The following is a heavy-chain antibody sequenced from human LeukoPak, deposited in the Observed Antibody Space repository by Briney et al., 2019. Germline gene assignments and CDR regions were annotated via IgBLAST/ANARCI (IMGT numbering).Heavy chain of an antibody. J-gene: IGHJ4*02. CDR2: IYPGDSDT. Sequence: GESLKISCKGSGYSFTSYWIGCVRQMPGKGLEWMGIIYPGDSDTRYSPSFQGQVTISADKSINTAYLEWSSLKASDTAMYYCARLDRYSYGRSDYWGQGTLVTVSS. D-gene: IGHD5-18*01. CDR3: ARLDRYSYGRSDY. V-gene: IGHV5-51*01. CDR1: GYSFTSYW.